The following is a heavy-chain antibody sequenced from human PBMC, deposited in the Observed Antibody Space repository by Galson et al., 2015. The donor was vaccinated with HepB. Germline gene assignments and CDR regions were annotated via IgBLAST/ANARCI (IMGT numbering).Heavy chain of an antibody. J-gene: IGHJ6*02. CDR2: ISHGGSHK. D-gene: IGHD3/OR15-3a*01. CDR1: GFTFRNYA. V-gene: IGHV3-30*18. Sequence: SLRLSCAASGFTFRNYAMIWGRQSPERGLESVAFISHGGSHKYYGDSVKGRFTISRDNSKNTLYLQMNSLRVEDAAVYYCAKEGSPYYFYYGMAVWGQGTTVTVS. CDR3: AKEGSPYYFYYGMAV.